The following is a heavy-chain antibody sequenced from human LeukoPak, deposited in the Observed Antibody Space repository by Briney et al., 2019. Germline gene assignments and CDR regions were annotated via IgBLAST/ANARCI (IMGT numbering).Heavy chain of an antibody. D-gene: IGHD4-11*01. J-gene: IGHJ4*02. V-gene: IGHV4-4*07. CDR2: IYTSGST. CDR1: GVSISSYY. CDR3: ARAGYSNYFDY. Sequence: SETLSLTCAVSGVSISSYYWIWIRQPAGKGLEWIGRIYTSGSTNYNPSLKSRVTMSVDTSRNQFSLKLSSVTAADTAVYYCARAGYSNYFDYWGQGTLVTVSS.